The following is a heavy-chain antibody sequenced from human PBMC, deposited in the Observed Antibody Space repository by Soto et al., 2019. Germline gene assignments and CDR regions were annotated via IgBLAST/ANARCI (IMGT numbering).Heavy chain of an antibody. V-gene: IGHV3-7*03. CDR3: ARDHSSWYSNWFDP. Sequence: EVQLVESGGSLVQPGGSLRLSCAASGFTFSSYWMSWVRQAPGKGLEWVANIKQDGSEKYYVDSVKGRFTISRDNAKNSLYLQMNSLRAEDTAVYYCARDHSSWYSNWFDPWGQGTLVTVSS. J-gene: IGHJ5*02. CDR1: GFTFSSYW. D-gene: IGHD6-13*01. CDR2: IKQDGSEK.